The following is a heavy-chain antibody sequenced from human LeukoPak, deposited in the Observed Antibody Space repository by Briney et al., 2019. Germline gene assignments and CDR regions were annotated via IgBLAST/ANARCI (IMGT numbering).Heavy chain of an antibody. D-gene: IGHD1-14*01. V-gene: IGHV3-21*04. CDR2: ISSAGSYT. Sequence: GGSLRLSCAASGFIFSSYGMSWVRQAPGKGLEWVSSISSAGSYTQYGDSVKGRFIVSRDNAKKSLYLEMDRLRVDDTAVYYCARGEFEPNLFDYWGQGTLVTVSS. J-gene: IGHJ4*02. CDR3: ARGEFEPNLFDY. CDR1: GFIFSSYG.